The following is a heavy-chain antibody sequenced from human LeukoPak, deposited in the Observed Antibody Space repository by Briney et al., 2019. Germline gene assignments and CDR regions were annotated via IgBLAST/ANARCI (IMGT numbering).Heavy chain of an antibody. CDR1: GGSFSGYY. V-gene: IGHV4-34*01. CDR3: ARRNDYDFWSGSIDY. D-gene: IGHD3-3*01. J-gene: IGHJ4*02. CDR2: INHSGST. Sequence: SETLSLTCAVYGGSFSGYYWSWIRQPPGKGLEWIGEINHSGSTNYNPSLKSRVTISVDTSKNQFSLKLSSVTAADTAVYYCARRNDYDFWSGSIDYWGQGTLVTVSS.